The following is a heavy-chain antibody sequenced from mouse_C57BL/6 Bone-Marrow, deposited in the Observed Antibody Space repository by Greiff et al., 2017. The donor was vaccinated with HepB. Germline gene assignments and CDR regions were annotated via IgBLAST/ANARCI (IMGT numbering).Heavy chain of an antibody. J-gene: IGHJ4*01. Sequence: QVQLQQPGAELVKPGASVKLSCKASGYTFTSYWMQWVKQRPGQGLEWIGEIDPSDSYTNYNQKFKGKATLTVDTSSSTAYMQLSSLTSEDSAVYCCAHRLHSAMDYWGQGTSVTVSS. CDR1: GYTFTSYW. CDR3: AHRLHSAMDY. V-gene: IGHV1-50*01. CDR2: IDPSDSYT.